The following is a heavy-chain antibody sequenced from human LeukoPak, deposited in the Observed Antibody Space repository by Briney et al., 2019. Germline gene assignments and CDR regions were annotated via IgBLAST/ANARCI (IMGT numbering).Heavy chain of an antibody. CDR3: ARVSILIVPYYAFDI. J-gene: IGHJ3*02. V-gene: IGHV3-7*04. CDR1: GFTFSSSW. D-gene: IGHD2/OR15-2a*01. Sequence: GGSLRLSCAASGFTFSSSWMTWVRQAPGKGLEGVASRREDGSQKSAVDSVRGRFTISRDNAKNSLYLQMNSLRAEDTAVYYCARVSILIVPYYAFDIWGQGTMVTVSS. CDR2: RREDGSQK.